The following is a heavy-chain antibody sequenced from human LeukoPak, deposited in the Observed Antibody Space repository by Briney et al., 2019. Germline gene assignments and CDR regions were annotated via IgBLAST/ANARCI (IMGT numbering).Heavy chain of an antibody. CDR1: GFSLSTSGVG. V-gene: IGHV2-5*01. J-gene: IGHJ3*02. D-gene: IGHD5-12*01. CDR2: IYWNDDK. Sequence: SGPTLVNPTQPLTLTCTFSGFSLSTSGVGVGWIRQPPGKALEWLALIYWNDDKRYSPSLKSRLTITKDTSKNQVVLTMTNMDPVHTATYYCAHRRGWLRPTNAFDIWGQGTMVTVSS. CDR3: AHRRGWLRPTNAFDI.